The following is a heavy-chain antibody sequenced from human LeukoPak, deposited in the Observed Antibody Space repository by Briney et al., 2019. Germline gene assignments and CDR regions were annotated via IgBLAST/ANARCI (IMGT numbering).Heavy chain of an antibody. CDR3: ARCPSIYMDV. V-gene: IGHV4-61*02. CDR1: GGSLSSGSYY. D-gene: IGHD4-11*01. J-gene: IGHJ6*03. CDR2: IYTSGST. Sequence: SQTLSLTCTVSGGSLSSGSYYWSWIRQPAGKGLEWIGRIYTSGSTNYNPSLKSRVTISVDTSKNQFPLKLSSVTAADTAVYYCARCPSIYMDVWGKGTTVTVSS.